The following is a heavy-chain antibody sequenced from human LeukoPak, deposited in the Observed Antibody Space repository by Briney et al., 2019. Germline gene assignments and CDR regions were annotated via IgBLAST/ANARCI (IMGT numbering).Heavy chain of an antibody. CDR1: GYTFTSYG. V-gene: IGHV1-18*01. D-gene: IGHD3-10*01. CDR2: ISAYNGNT. Sequence: GASVKVSCKASGYTFTSYGISWVRQAPGQGLEWMGWISAYNGNTNDAQKLQGRVTMTTDTSTSTAYMELRSLRSDDTAVYYCAREGHYYGSGSYDGGDYWGQGTLVTVSS. J-gene: IGHJ4*02. CDR3: AREGHYYGSGSYDGGDY.